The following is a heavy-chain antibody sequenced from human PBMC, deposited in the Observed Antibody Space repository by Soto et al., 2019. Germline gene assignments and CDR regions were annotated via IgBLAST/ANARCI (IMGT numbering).Heavy chain of an antibody. J-gene: IGHJ4*02. CDR1: GYTFTSYG. D-gene: IGHD2-8*01. Sequence: QVQLVQSGAEVKKPGASVKVSCKASGYTFTSYGISWVLQAPGQGLEWMGWISAYNGNTNYAQKLQGRVTMTTDTSTCTAYMELRSLRSHDTAVCYCARDGRNGAYFDHWGQELLLTVSS. CDR3: ARDGRNGAYFDH. CDR2: ISAYNGNT. V-gene: IGHV1-18*01.